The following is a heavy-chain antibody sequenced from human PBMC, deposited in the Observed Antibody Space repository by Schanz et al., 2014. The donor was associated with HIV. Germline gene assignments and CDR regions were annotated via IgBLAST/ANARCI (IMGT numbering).Heavy chain of an antibody. V-gene: IGHV1-8*01. D-gene: IGHD1-26*01. Sequence: QVQLVQSGAEVKNPGASVKVSCKASGYTFSSYDINWVRQATGQGLEWMGWINAYNGNTHYAQKFQGRVTMTRNTSISTAYMELSSLRSEDTAVYYCTSGWSGANAFDYWGQGTLVIVSS. CDR2: INAYNGNT. CDR3: TSGWSGANAFDY. CDR1: GYTFSSYD. J-gene: IGHJ4*02.